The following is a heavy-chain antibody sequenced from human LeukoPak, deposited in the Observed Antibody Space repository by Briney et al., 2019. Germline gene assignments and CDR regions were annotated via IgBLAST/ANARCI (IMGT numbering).Heavy chain of an antibody. CDR2: IYYSGST. V-gene: IGHV4-59*01. CDR1: GGSISSYY. CDR3: ARDYGGGYCSSTSCQSRFDP. J-gene: IGHJ5*02. Sequence: MSSETLSLTCTVSGGSISSYYWSWIRQPPGKGLEWIGYIYYSGSTNYNPSLKSRVTISVDTSKNQFSLKLSSVTAADTAVYYCARDYGGGYCSSTSCQSRFDPWGQGTLVTVSS. D-gene: IGHD2-2*01.